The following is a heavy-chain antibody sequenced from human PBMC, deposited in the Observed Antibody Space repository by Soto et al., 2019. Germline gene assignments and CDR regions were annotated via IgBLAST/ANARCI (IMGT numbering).Heavy chain of an antibody. CDR2: INSSGVST. V-gene: IGHV1-46*01. D-gene: IGHD4-17*01. J-gene: IGHJ4*02. CDR1: GYTFTSYY. CDR3: ARGNSDQDYGDRLLSSSGVQPFDY. Sequence: ASVKVSCKASGYTFTSYYMHWVRQAPGQGLEWMGIINSSGVSTSYAQKFQGRVTISVDTSKNQFSLKLSFVTAADTAVYYCARGNSDQDYGDRLLSSSGVQPFDYWGQGTLVTVSS.